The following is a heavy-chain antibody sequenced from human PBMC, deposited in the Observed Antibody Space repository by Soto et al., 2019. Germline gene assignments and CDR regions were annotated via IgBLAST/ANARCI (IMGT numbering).Heavy chain of an antibody. J-gene: IGHJ6*02. V-gene: IGHV1-46*01. CDR2: INPSGGNT. Sequence: QVQLVQSGAEVKKPGASVKVSCKASGYTFTSYYMHWVRQAPGQGLEWMGIINPSGGNTSYAQKFQGRVPMPRDTSTSTVYMELSSLRSEDTAVYYCARVDGGYYYGMDVWGQGTTVTVSS. CDR1: GYTFTSYY. CDR3: ARVDGGYYYGMDV.